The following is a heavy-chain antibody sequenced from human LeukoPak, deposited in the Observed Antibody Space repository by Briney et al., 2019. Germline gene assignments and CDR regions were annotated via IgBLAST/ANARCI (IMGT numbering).Heavy chain of an antibody. CDR2: ILYDGSHE. D-gene: IGHD1-26*01. J-gene: IGHJ4*02. CDR1: GFTFRSYG. CDR3: AREQWELPRGTYYFDY. Sequence: PGGPLRLSCAASGFTFRSYGMHWVRQAPGKGLVWVTFILYDGSHEYYADSVKGRFTSSRDNSKNTLYLQMNSLRAEDTAVYYCAREQWELPRGTYYFDYWGQGTLVSVSS. V-gene: IGHV3-33*05.